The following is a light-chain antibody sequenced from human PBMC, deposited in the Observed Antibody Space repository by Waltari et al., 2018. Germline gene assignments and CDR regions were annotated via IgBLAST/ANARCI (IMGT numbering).Light chain of an antibody. Sequence: DIVMTQSPLSLPVTPGEPASISCRSSQSLRHTNGNNYLYWYLQKPGQSPQLLIYLAFNRASGVPDRFSGSGSGTDVKVKISRVEAEDVGVYYCIQALQTPETFGQGTKVEIK. CDR2: LAF. CDR1: QSLRHTNGNNY. J-gene: IGKJ1*01. V-gene: IGKV2-28*01. CDR3: IQALQTPET.